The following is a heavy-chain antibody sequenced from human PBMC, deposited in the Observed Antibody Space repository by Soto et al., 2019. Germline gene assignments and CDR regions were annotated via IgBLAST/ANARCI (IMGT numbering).Heavy chain of an antibody. Sequence: QVQLVQSGAEVKKPGSSVKVSCKASGDTFSSHAFGWVRQAPGQGLEWMGGIIPFFGTANYAQIFQGRVAITADESTTTAYMELISLRSEDTAVYCCARGVEEMATTTAVWSFDLWGRGTLVTVSS. CDR1: GDTFSSHA. CDR3: ARGVEEMATTTAVWSFDL. J-gene: IGHJ2*01. V-gene: IGHV1-69*01. D-gene: IGHD1-1*01. CDR2: IIPFFGTA.